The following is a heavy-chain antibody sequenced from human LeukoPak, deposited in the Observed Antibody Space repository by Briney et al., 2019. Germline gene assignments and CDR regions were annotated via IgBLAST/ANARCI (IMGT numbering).Heavy chain of an antibody. CDR2: INHSGST. V-gene: IGHV4-34*01. J-gene: IGHJ4*02. Sequence: PSETLSLTCAVYGGSFSGYYWSWIRQPPGKGLEWIGEINHSGSTNYNPSLKSRVTISVDTSKNQFSLKLSSVTAADTAVYYCARRPMNYWGQGTLVTVSS. CDR1: GGSFSGYY. CDR3: ARRPMNY.